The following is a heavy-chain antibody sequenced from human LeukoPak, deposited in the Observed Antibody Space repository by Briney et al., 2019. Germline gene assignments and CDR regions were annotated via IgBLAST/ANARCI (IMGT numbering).Heavy chain of an antibody. V-gene: IGHV4-59*01. D-gene: IGHD6-13*01. CDR2: IYYSGST. J-gene: IGHJ4*02. CDR1: GGSISSYY. Sequence: SETLSVTCTVSGGSISSYYWSWIRQPPGKGLEWIGYIYYSGSTNYNPSLKSRVTISVDTSKNQFSLKLSSVTAADTAVYYCARGLIMAVAGRGEFHYWGQGTLVTVSS. CDR3: ARGLIMAVAGRGEFHY.